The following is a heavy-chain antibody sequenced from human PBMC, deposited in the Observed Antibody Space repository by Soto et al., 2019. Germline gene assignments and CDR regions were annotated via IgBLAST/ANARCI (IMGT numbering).Heavy chain of an antibody. J-gene: IGHJ4*02. V-gene: IGHV3-48*02. CDR1: GFTFSSYS. CDR2: ISSSSSTI. CDR3: ARDFWSGYEDYFDY. Sequence: EVQLVESGGGLVQPGGSLRLSCAASGFTFSSYSMNWVRQAPGKGLEWVSYISSSSSTIYYADSVKGRFTISRDNAKNSLYLQMNSLRDEDTAVYYCARDFWSGYEDYFDYWGQGTLVTVSS. D-gene: IGHD3-3*01.